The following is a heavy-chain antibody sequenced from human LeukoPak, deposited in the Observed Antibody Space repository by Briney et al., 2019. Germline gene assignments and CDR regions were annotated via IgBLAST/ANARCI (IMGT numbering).Heavy chain of an antibody. Sequence: PSETLSLTCAVYGGSFSGYYWSWIRLPPGKGLEWIGEINHSGSTNYNPSLKSRVTISVDTSKNQFSLKLSSVTAADTAVYYCARVRRAAASGVYYYYGMDVWGQGTTVTVSS. V-gene: IGHV4-34*01. CDR3: ARVRRAAASGVYYYYGMDV. CDR2: INHSGST. CDR1: GGSFSGYY. J-gene: IGHJ6*02. D-gene: IGHD6-13*01.